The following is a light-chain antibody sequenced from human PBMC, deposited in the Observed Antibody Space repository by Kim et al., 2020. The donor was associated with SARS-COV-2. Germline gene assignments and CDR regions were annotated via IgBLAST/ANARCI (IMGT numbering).Light chain of an antibody. J-gene: IGLJ3*02. V-gene: IGLV2-14*01. CDR1: SSDVGGYNS. CDR2: DVT. Sequence: QSALTQPASVSGSPGQSITLSCTGTSSDVGGYNSVSWYQQHPGKAPKLMIFDVTKRPSGVSNRFSGSKSGNAASLTISGLQAEDEADYYCSSYTRSSTLVFGGGTQLTVL. CDR3: SSYTRSSTLV.